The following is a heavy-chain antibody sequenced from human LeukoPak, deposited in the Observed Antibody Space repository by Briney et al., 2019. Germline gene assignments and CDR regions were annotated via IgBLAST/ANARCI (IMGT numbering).Heavy chain of an antibody. J-gene: IGHJ4*02. V-gene: IGHV1-2*06. CDR1: GYTFTDYY. CDR3: ARDRGAGGWECGTY. Sequence: GASVKVSCKASGYTFTDYYMHWVRQAPGQGLEWMGRINPNIGGANFAQKFRGRVTMTRDTSINTAYMELSRLTPDDTAVYYCARDRGAGGWECGTYWGQGTLVTVSS. CDR2: INPNIGGA. D-gene: IGHD1-26*01.